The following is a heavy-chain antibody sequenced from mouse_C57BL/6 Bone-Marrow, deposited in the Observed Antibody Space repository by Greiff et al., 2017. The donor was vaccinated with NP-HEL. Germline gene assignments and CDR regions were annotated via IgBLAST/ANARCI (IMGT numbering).Heavy chain of an antibody. CDR3: AGSYDYYYFDY. CDR2: IHPNSGST. CDR1: GYTFTSYW. V-gene: IGHV1-64*01. D-gene: IGHD2-4*01. J-gene: IGHJ2*01. Sequence: QVQLQQSGAELVKPGASVKLSCKASGYTFTSYWMHWVKQRPGQGLEWIGMIHPNSGSTNYNEKFKSKATLTVDKSSSTAYMQLSSLTSEDSAVYYCAGSYDYYYFDYWGQGTTLTVSS.